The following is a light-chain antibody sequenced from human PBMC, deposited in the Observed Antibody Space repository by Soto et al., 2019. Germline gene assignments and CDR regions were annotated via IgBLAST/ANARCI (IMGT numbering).Light chain of an antibody. J-gene: IGLJ2*01. CDR1: SSDVGGYNY. CDR3: SSYTCGSTLV. Sequence: QSVLTQPASVSGSPGQSITISCTGTSSDVGGYNYVSWYQQHPGKAPKLMIYEVSNRPSGVSNRFSGSKSGNTASLTISGLQAEDEADYYCSSYTCGSTLVFGGGAKVNVL. V-gene: IGLV2-14*01. CDR2: EVS.